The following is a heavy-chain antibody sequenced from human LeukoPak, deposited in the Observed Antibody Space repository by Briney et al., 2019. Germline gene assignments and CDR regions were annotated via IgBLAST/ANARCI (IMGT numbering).Heavy chain of an antibody. CDR2: IYRGGST. CDR3: AGSYISRSFDY. D-gene: IGHD3-10*01. CDR1: GFTFTIYA. J-gene: IGHJ4*02. V-gene: IGHV3-66*01. Sequence: GGSLRLSCAASGFTFTIYAMNWVRQAPGKGLDWVSIIYRGGSTYYADSVKDRFTISRDNSKNTLYLQVNSLRAEDTAVYYCAGSYISRSFDYWGQGTLVTVSS.